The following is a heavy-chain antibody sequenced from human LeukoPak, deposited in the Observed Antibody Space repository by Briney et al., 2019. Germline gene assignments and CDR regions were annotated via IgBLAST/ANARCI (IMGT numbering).Heavy chain of an antibody. J-gene: IGHJ4*02. V-gene: IGHV4-4*07. CDR1: GGSISSYY. CDR2: IYTSGST. Sequence: SETLSLTCTVSGGSISSYYWSWIRQPAGKGLEWLGRIYTSGSTNYNPSLKSRVTMSVDTSKNQFSLKLSSVTAADTAVYYCVREGYDSSGYYYKAFDYWGQGTLVTVSS. D-gene: IGHD3-22*01. CDR3: VREGYDSSGYYYKAFDY.